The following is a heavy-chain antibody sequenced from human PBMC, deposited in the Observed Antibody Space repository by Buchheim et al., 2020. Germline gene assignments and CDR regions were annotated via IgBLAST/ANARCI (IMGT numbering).Heavy chain of an antibody. CDR2: INPSGGSK. D-gene: IGHD3-10*01. CDR1: GYTFTSYY. CDR3: ARDVSQLDGEDDY. V-gene: IGHV1-46*01. J-gene: IGHJ4*02. Sequence: QVQLVQSGAEVKKPGASVKVSCKASGYTFTSYYMHWVRQAPGQGLEWMGRINPSGGSKSYAQKFQGRVTMTRDTSTSTVYLQLRRLRSEDTAVYYCARDVSQLDGEDDYCRQGTL.